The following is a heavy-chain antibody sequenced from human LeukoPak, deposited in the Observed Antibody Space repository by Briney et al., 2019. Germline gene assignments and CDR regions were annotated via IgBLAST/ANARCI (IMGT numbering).Heavy chain of an antibody. V-gene: IGHV3-30*18. CDR2: ISYDGSNK. CDR1: GFTFSSYG. CDR3: AKATDRSGAFDI. D-gene: IGHD3-22*01. Sequence: PGGSLRLSCAASGFTFSSYGMHWVRQAPGKGLEWVAVISYDGSNKYYADSVKGRFTISRDNSKNTLYLQMNSLRAEDTAVYYCAKATDRSGAFDIWGQGTMVTVSS. J-gene: IGHJ3*02.